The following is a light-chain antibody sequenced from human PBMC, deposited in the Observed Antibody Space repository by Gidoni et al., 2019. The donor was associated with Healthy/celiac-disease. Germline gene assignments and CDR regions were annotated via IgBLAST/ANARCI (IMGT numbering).Light chain of an antibody. V-gene: IGLV2-14*01. CDR2: DVS. J-gene: IGLJ2*01. CDR3: SSYTSSSTPYVV. CDR1: SSDVGGYNY. Sequence: QSALTQPASVSGSPGQSTTISCPGTSSDVGGYNYVSWYQQHPGKAPKLMIYDVSNRPSGVSNRFSGSKSGNTASLTISGLQAEDEADYYCSSYTSSSTPYVVFGGGTRLTVL.